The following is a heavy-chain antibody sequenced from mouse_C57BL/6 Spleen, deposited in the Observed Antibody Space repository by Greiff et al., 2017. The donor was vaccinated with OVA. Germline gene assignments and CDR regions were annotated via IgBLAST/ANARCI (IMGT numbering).Heavy chain of an antibody. CDR2: INPSSGYT. Sequence: VQLVESGAELVKPGASVKLSCKASGYTFTSYWMHWVKQRPGQGLEWIGYINPSSGYTKYNQKFKDKATLTADKSSSTAYMQLSSLTYEDSAVCYCGRIYYDYGEFGGRGTGTLVTVAA. D-gene: IGHD2-4*01. CDR3: GRIYYDYGEFGG. V-gene: IGHV1-7*01. CDR1: GYTFTSYW. J-gene: IGHJ3*01.